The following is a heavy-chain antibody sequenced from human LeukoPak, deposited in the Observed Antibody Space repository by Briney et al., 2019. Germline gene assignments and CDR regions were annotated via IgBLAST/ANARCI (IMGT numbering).Heavy chain of an antibody. D-gene: IGHD5-24*01. CDR1: GYSISSGYY. CDR2: IYHSGST. CDR3: ARGAGRWRQLWDY. J-gene: IGHJ4*02. V-gene: IGHV4-38-2*02. Sequence: SETLSLTCTVSGYSISSGYYWGWIRQPPGKGLEWIGSIYHSGSTYYNPSLKSRVTISVDTSKNQFSLKLSSVTAADTAVYYCARGAGRWRQLWDYWGQGTLVTVSS.